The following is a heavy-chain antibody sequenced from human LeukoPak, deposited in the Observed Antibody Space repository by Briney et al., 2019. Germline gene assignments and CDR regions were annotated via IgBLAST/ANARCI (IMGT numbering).Heavy chain of an antibody. CDR3: ARDSRSVARAVVPDV. CDR1: RGTFSSYA. J-gene: IGHJ6*04. CDR2: ISAHNGDT. Sequence: AAVKVSCKASRGTFSSYAISWVRQAPGQGLEWMGCISAHNGDTHYTEKFQGRVTMIPDTSTSTAYMEPRSLRADDTPVYYCARDSRSVARAVVPDVWGEGTTVIVSS. D-gene: IGHD3-10*01. V-gene: IGHV1-18*01.